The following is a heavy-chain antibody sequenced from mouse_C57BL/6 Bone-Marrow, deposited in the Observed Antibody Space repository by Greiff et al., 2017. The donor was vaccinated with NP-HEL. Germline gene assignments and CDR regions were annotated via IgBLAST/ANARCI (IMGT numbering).Heavy chain of an antibody. D-gene: IGHD1-1*01. V-gene: IGHV15-2*01. CDR2: ILPSIGRT. J-gene: IGHJ1*03. CDR1: DSEVVPIAY. CDR3: AREYYGSSPYWYFDV. Sequence: VQLQQSGSELRSPGSSVKLSCKDFDSEVVPIAYMSWVRQKPGHGFEWIGGILPSIGRTSYGEKFEDKATLDADTLSNTAYLELNSLTSEDSAIYYCAREYYGSSPYWYFDVWGTGTTVTVSS.